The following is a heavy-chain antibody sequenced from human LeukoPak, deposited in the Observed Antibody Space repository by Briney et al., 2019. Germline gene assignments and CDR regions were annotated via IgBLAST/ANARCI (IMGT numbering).Heavy chain of an antibody. CDR3: AKSFLD. D-gene: IGHD3-3*01. CDR1: GFTVSTNY. Sequence: GGSLRLSCAASGFTVSTNYMNWVRQAPGRGLEWVSHISSGGSTIYYADSVKGRFTISRDNAKNSLYLQMNSLRAEDTAVYYCAKSFLDWGQGTLVTVSS. V-gene: IGHV3-48*03. CDR2: ISSGGSTI. J-gene: IGHJ4*02.